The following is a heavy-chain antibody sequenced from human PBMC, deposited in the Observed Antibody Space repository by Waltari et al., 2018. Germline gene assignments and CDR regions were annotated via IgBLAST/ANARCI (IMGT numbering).Heavy chain of an antibody. Sequence: EVQLVESGGGLVQPGRSLRLSCAASGFKFDDYAMHWVRKAPGKGRGWGSGNTWNTYSIADSDSGKGRFTISRDNAKNSLYLQMNSLRVEDTALYFCARDKGVWEGDTQYFGMDVWGQGTTVTVSS. CDR2: NTWNTYSI. CDR3: ARDKGVWEGDTQYFGMDV. V-gene: IGHV3-9*01. CDR1: GFKFDDYA. J-gene: IGHJ6*02. D-gene: IGHD1-26*01.